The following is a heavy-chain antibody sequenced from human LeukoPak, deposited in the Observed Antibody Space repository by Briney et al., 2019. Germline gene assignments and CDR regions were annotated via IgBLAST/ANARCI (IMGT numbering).Heavy chain of an antibody. D-gene: IGHD5-24*01. V-gene: IGHV4-59*01. Sequence: SETLSLTCTVSGDSINNYYWSWIRQPPGKGLEWIGYIFFSGSTNYNPSLKSRVTMSVDTSKNQFSLNLSSVTAADTAVYYCARGEMATIEDAFDIWGQGTMVTVSS. CDR1: GDSINNYY. CDR2: IFFSGST. CDR3: ARGEMATIEDAFDI. J-gene: IGHJ3*02.